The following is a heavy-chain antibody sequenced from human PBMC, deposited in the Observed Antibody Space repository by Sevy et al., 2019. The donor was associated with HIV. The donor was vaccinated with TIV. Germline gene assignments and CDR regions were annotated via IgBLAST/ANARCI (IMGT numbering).Heavy chain of an antibody. J-gene: IGHJ4*02. D-gene: IGHD6-13*01. CDR1: GFTFSSYW. CDR2: IKQDGSEK. Sequence: GGSLRLSCAASGFTFSSYWMSWVRQAPEKGLEWVANIKQDGSEKYYVDSVKGRFTISRDNAKNSLYLQMNSLRAEDTAVYYCARDLFSSLPDYWGQGTLVTVSS. V-gene: IGHV3-7*03. CDR3: ARDLFSSLPDY.